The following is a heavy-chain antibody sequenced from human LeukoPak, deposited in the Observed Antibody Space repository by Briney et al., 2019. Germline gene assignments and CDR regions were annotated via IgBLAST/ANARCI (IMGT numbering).Heavy chain of an antibody. Sequence: GGSLRLSCAASGFTVSNYDMHWVRQAAGKGLEWVSVVTTAGDTYYSGSVKGRFTISRESAKNSVYLQMNSLRAGDTAVYYCVRETCAGSTCYQLDSWGQGTLVTVSS. J-gene: IGHJ4*02. D-gene: IGHD2-15*01. CDR2: VTTAGDT. CDR1: GFTVSNYD. V-gene: IGHV3-13*04. CDR3: VRETCAGSTCYQLDS.